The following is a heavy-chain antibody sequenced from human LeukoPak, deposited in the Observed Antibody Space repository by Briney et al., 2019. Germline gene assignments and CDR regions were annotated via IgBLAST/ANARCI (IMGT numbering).Heavy chain of an antibody. CDR3: ARDLPVGYYDSSGYYFRDY. CDR1: GGSISSYY. CDR2: IYTSGST. J-gene: IGHJ4*02. Sequence: SETLSLTCTVSGGSISSYYWSWIRQPAGKGLEWIGRIYTSGSTNYNPSLKSRVTMSVDTSKNQFSLKLSSVTAVDTAVYYCARDLPVGYYDSSGYYFRDYWGQGTLVTVSS. V-gene: IGHV4-4*07. D-gene: IGHD3-22*01.